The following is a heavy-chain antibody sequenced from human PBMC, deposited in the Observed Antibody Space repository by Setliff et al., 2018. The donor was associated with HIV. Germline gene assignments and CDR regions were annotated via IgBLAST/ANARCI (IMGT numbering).Heavy chain of an antibody. CDR3: ARATTGYSSIWYRNGLTYYYYMDV. CDR1: GGSISSGGYY. CDR2: IYYSGST. Sequence: SETLSLTCTVSGGSISSGGYYWSWIRQHPGKGLEWIGYIYYSGSTYYNPSLKSRVTISVDTSKNQFSLKLSSVTAADTAIFYCARATTGYSSIWYRNGLTYYYYMDVWGRGTKVTVSS. D-gene: IGHD6-13*01. J-gene: IGHJ6*03. V-gene: IGHV4-31*03.